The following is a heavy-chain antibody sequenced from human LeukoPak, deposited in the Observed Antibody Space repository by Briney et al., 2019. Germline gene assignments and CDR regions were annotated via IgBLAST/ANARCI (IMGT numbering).Heavy chain of an antibody. D-gene: IGHD4-17*01. CDR2: INAGNGNT. Sequence: ALVKVSCKASGYTFTNYAMHWVRQAPGQGLEWMGWINAGNGNTKYSQKFQGRVTFTRDTSASTAYMELSSLRSEDTAVYYCARDDKASVTIDYWGQGILVTVSS. V-gene: IGHV1-3*01. CDR1: GYTFTNYA. J-gene: IGHJ4*02. CDR3: ARDDKASVTIDY.